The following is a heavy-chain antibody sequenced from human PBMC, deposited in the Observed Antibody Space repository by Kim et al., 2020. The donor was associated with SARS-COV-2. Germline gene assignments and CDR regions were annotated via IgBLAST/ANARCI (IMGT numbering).Heavy chain of an antibody. J-gene: IGHJ4*02. V-gene: IGHV3-30*04. CDR3: ARDSGDTAMGGLGDYFDY. CDR1: GFTFSSYA. Sequence: GGSLRLSCAASGFTFSSYAMHWVRQAPGKGLEWVAVISYDGSNKYYADSVKGRFTISRDNSKNTLYLQMNSLRAEDTAVYYCARDSGDTAMGGLGDYFDYWGQGTLVTVSS. CDR2: ISYDGSNK. D-gene: IGHD5-18*01.